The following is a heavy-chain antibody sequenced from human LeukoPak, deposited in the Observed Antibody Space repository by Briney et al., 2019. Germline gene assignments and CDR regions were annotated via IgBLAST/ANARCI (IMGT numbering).Heavy chain of an antibody. CDR2: IYSGGNT. Sequence: GGSLRLSCAASGFTVSSSYMTWVRQAPGKGLEWVSIIYSGGNTYYADSVQGRFTISRDNSKNTLYLPMNSLRAEDTAVYHCASSREATSNWFVYWGQGTLVTVSS. CDR3: ASSREATSNWFVY. D-gene: IGHD2-2*01. J-gene: IGHJ5*01. CDR1: GFTVSSSY. V-gene: IGHV3-66*01.